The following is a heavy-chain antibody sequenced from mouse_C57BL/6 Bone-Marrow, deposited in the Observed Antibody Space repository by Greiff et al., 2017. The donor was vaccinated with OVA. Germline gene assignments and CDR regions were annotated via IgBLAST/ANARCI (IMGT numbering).Heavy chain of an antibody. Sequence: QVQLQQPGAELVRPGTSVKLSCKASGYTFTSYWMHWVKQRPGQGLEWIGVIDPSDSYTTYNQKFKGKATLTVDTSSSTAYMQLSSLTSEDSAVYYCARGMRLRCAWFAYWGQGTLVTVSA. J-gene: IGHJ3*01. CDR2: IDPSDSYT. CDR1: GYTFTSYW. D-gene: IGHD2-4*01. V-gene: IGHV1-59*01. CDR3: ARGMRLRCAWFAY.